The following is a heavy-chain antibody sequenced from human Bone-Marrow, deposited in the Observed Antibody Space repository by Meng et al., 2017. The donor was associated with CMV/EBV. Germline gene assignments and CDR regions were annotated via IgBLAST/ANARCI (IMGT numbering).Heavy chain of an antibody. D-gene: IGHD1-26*01. J-gene: IGHJ5*02. Sequence: VELVESVGGVVRPGKSLRLSCAASGFTFSSYAMHWVRQAPGKGLEWVAVISYDGSNKYYADSVKGRFTISRDNSKNTLYLQMNSLRAEDTAVYYCARVVSVGRWFDPWGQGTLVTVSS. CDR2: ISYDGSNK. CDR3: ARVVSVGRWFDP. CDR1: GFTFSSYA. V-gene: IGHV3-30-3*01.